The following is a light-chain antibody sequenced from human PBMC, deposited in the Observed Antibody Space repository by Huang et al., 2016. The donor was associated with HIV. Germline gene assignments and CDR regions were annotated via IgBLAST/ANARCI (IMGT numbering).Light chain of an antibody. J-gene: IGKJ3*01. CDR2: KVS. Sequence: DVVMTQSPLSLPVTLGQPASISCRSSESLVYSDGNTYLNWFQQSPGQSPRRLIYKVSIRDSGVPDRFSGSGSGTNFTLKISRVEAEDVGIYYCMQGSHWPPTFGPGTKVDFK. V-gene: IGKV2-30*01. CDR1: ESLVYSDGNTY. CDR3: MQGSHWPPT.